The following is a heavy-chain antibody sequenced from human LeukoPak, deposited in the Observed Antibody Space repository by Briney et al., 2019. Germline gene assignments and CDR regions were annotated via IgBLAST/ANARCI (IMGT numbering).Heavy chain of an antibody. D-gene: IGHD3-10*01. CDR2: IYYSGST. CDR3: ASLGEDFDY. V-gene: IGHV4-59*01. CDR1: GGSISSYY. Sequence: SETLSLTCTVSGGSISSYYWSWTRQPPGKGLEWIGYIYYSGSTNYNPSLKSRVTISVDTSKNQFSLKLSSVTAADTAVYYCASLGEDFDYWGQGTLVTVSS. J-gene: IGHJ4*02.